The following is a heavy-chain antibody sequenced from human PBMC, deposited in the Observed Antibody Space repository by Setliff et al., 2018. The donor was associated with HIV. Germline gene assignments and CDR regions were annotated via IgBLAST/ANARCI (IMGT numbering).Heavy chain of an antibody. CDR3: ARGTYYYDSSGYLAAGHFDY. J-gene: IGHJ4*02. CDR1: GYTFTSYG. Sequence: ASVKVSCKASGYTFTSYGISWVRQAPGQGLEWMGWISAYNGNTNYAQKLQGRVTMTTDTSTSTAYIELRSLRSDDTAVYYCARGTYYYDSSGYLAAGHFDYWGQGALVTVSS. V-gene: IGHV1-18*01. CDR2: ISAYNGNT. D-gene: IGHD3-22*01.